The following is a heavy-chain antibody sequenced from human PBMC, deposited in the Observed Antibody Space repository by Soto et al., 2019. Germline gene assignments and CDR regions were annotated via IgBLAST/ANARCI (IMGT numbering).Heavy chain of an antibody. V-gene: IGHV4-34*01. CDR1: GGSFSGYY. J-gene: IGHJ4*02. CDR2: INHSGST. CDR3: ARGGYSYGFDY. D-gene: IGHD5-18*01. Sequence: SETLSLTCAVYGGSFSGYYWSWIRQPPGKGLEWIGEINHSGSTNYNPSLKSRVTISVDTSKNQFSLKLSSVTAADTAVYYCARGGYSYGFDYWGQGTLVTVSS.